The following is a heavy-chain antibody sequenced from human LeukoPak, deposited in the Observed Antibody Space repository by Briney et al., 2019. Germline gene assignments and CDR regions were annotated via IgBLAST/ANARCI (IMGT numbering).Heavy chain of an antibody. J-gene: IGHJ4*02. V-gene: IGHV3-21*01. CDR3: ARDSGYSYGYDY. Sequence: GGSLRLSCAASGFTFNNAWMSWVRQAPGKGLEWVSSISSSSSYIYYADSVKGRFTISRDNAKNSLYLQMNSPRAEDTAVYYCARDSGYSYGYDYWGQGTLVTVSS. D-gene: IGHD5-18*01. CDR1: GFTFNNAW. CDR2: ISSSSSYI.